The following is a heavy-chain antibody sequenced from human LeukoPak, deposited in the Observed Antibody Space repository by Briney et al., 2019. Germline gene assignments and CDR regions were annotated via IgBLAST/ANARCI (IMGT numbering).Heavy chain of an antibody. Sequence: GASLRLSCAASGFTFSSYAMSWVRQDPGKGLEWVSAISGSGGSTYYADSVKGRFTISRDNSKNTLYLQMNSLRAEDTAVYYCAKGLRFLEWLLYVFDYWGQGTLVTVSS. CDR1: GFTFSSYA. CDR2: ISGSGGST. J-gene: IGHJ4*02. D-gene: IGHD3-3*01. CDR3: AKGLRFLEWLLYVFDY. V-gene: IGHV3-23*01.